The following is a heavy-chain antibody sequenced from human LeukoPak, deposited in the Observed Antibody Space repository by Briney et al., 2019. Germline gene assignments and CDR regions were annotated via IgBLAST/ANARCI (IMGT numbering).Heavy chain of an antibody. CDR2: ISGSGGST. D-gene: IGHD3-9*01. Sequence: GGSLRLSCAASGFTFSSYAMGWVRQAPGKGLEWVSAISGSGGSTYYADSVKGRFTISRDNSKNTLYLQMNSLRAEDTAVYYCAKETPPVRYFVYTPDYWGQGTLVTVSS. CDR3: AKETPPVRYFVYTPDY. CDR1: GFTFSSYA. V-gene: IGHV3-23*01. J-gene: IGHJ4*02.